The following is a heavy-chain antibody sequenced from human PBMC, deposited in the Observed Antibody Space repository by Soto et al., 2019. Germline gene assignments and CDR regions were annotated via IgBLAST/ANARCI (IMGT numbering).Heavy chain of an antibody. CDR3: VSVEWAGGWSDFYY. J-gene: IGHJ4*02. Sequence: EVQLVESGGGLVQPGGSLRLSGAASGFTFSTYSMNWVRQAPGKGLEWVSYINVGSSGTIYYADSVKGRFTISRDNAKNSLYLQMTSLRAEGTAVYYCVSVEWAGGWSDFYYGGQGTLVTVSS. V-gene: IGHV3-48*01. CDR1: GFTFSTYS. CDR2: INVGSSGTI. D-gene: IGHD6-19*01.